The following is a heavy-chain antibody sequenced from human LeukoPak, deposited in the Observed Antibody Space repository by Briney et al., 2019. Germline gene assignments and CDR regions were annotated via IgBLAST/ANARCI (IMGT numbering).Heavy chain of an antibody. CDR1: GFTFSSYS. CDR2: ISSSSSYI. V-gene: IGHV3-21*01. J-gene: IGHJ4*02. D-gene: IGHD4-17*01. Sequence: GGSLRLSCAASGFTFSSYSMNWVRQAPGKGLEWVSSISSSSSYIYYADSVKGRFTISRDNAKNSLYLQMNSLRAEDAAVYYCARVIMSTVTIDYWGQGTLVTVSS. CDR3: ARVIMSTVTIDY.